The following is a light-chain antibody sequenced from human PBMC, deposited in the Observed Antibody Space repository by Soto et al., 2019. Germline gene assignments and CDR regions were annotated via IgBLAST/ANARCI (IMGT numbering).Light chain of an antibody. CDR3: QHYNNWPLT. CDR1: QSISSN. CDR2: GTS. V-gene: IGKV3-15*01. J-gene: IGKJ4*01. Sequence: ETVMTQSPATLSVSPGERATLSCRASQSISSNLAWFQQKPGQAPRLVIYGTSTRATGIPARFSGSGSGTEFTLTISSLQSEDFAVYYCQHYNNWPLTFGGGTKVDIK.